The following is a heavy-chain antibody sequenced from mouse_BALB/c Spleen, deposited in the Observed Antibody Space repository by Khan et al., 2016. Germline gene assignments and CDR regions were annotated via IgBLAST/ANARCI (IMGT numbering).Heavy chain of an antibody. D-gene: IGHD1-1*01. J-gene: IGHJ3*01. Sequence: QIQLVQSGPELKKPGETVKISCKASEYTFTNYGMNWVKQAPGKGLKWMGWINTNTGEPTYAEEFKGRFAFSLETSASTAYLQVNNLKNEDTATYFCANATREFAYWGQGTLVTVSA. CDR2: INTNTGEP. V-gene: IGHV9-3*02. CDR3: ANATREFAY. CDR1: EYTFTNYG.